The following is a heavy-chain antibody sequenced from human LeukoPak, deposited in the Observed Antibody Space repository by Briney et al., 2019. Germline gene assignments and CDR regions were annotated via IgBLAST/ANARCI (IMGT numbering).Heavy chain of an antibody. Sequence: KASETLSLTCAVSGYSISNSYYWGWIRQPPGKGLEWIGNIFQSGSTFYNPSLKSRVTISVDTSKYQFTLKLSSVTAADTAVYYCARHGSAGHYYYYMDVWGKGTTVTVSS. CDR2: IFQSGST. CDR3: ARHGSAGHYYYYMDV. V-gene: IGHV4-38-2*01. D-gene: IGHD5-24*01. CDR1: GYSISNSYY. J-gene: IGHJ6*03.